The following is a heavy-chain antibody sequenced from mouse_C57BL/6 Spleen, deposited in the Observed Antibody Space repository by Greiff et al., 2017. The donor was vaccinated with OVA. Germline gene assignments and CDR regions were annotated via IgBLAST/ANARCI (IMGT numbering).Heavy chain of an antibody. CDR3: ARRYDGVDWYFDV. Sequence: VQLKESGAELVKPGASVKLSCTASGFNIKDYYMHWVKQRTEQGLEWIGRIDPEDGETKYAPKFQGKATITADTSSNTAYLQLSSLTSEDTAVYYCARRYDGVDWYFDVWGTGTTVTVSS. V-gene: IGHV14-2*01. J-gene: IGHJ1*03. CDR1: GFNIKDYY. D-gene: IGHD2-12*01. CDR2: IDPEDGET.